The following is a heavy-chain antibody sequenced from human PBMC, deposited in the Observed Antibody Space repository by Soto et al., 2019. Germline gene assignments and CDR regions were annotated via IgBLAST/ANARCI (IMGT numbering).Heavy chain of an antibody. CDR1: GYSFTSYW. J-gene: IGHJ4*02. CDR3: ARPLYYYDSSGYPLSLYYFDY. D-gene: IGHD3-22*01. CDR2: IYPGDSDT. V-gene: IGHV5-51*01. Sequence: GESLKISCKGSGYSFTSYWIGWVRQMPGKGLEWMGIIYPGDSDTRYSPSFQGQVTISADKSISTAYLQWSSLKASDTAMYYCARPLYYYDSSGYPLSLYYFDYWGQGTLVTVSS.